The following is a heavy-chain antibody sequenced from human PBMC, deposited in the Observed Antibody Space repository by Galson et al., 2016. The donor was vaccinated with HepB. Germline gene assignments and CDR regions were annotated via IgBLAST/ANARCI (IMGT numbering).Heavy chain of an antibody. Sequence: SETLSLTCIVSGASVSSTSHYWGWVRQPPGRGLEWIGYAYYTGTTTYSPSLNSRATVSVDTSKDHFSLRLSSVTAADTAFYFCASYNIVGAADAFDVWSQGTMVTVSS. J-gene: IGHJ3*01. D-gene: IGHD1-26*01. CDR1: GASVSSTSHY. CDR3: ASYNIVGAADAFDV. CDR2: AYYTGTT. V-gene: IGHV4-61*03.